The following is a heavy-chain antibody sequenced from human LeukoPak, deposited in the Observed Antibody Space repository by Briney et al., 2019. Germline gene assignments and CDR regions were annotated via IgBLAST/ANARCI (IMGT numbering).Heavy chain of an antibody. Sequence: GGSLRLSCAASGFTFSSYEMNWVRQAPGKGLEWVSVIYSGGSTYYADSVKGRFTISRDNSKNTLYLQMNSLRAEDTAVYYCARHDWFDPWGQGTLVTVSS. V-gene: IGHV3-66*04. CDR1: GFTFSSYE. CDR2: IYSGGST. J-gene: IGHJ5*02. CDR3: ARHDWFDP.